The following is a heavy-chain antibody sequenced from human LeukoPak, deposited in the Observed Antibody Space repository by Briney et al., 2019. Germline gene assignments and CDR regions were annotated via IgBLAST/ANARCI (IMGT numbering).Heavy chain of an antibody. Sequence: PSETLSLTCSVSGGSISSYYWTWIRQPPGKGLESIGYRYYSGSTTYNPSLKSRVTISVDTSKSQFSLKLISVTAADTAIYYCARVRGDFETDWGQGTLVTVSS. CDR2: RYYSGST. V-gene: IGHV4-59*01. CDR3: ARVRGDFETD. D-gene: IGHD3-16*01. J-gene: IGHJ1*01. CDR1: GGSISSYY.